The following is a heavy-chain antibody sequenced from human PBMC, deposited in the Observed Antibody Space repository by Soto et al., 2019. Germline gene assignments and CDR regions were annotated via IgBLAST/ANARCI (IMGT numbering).Heavy chain of an antibody. CDR3: ARQDIVLTPHFDY. V-gene: IGHV1-18*01. Sequence: ASVKVSCKASGYTFTSFGIIWVRQAPGQGLEWMGWISPYNGDTSYAQRLQGRVTMTTETSTSTAYMELRSLRSDDTAVHYCARQDIVLTPHFDYWGQGTMVTVSS. D-gene: IGHD2-8*01. CDR1: GYTFTSFG. CDR2: ISPYNGDT. J-gene: IGHJ4*02.